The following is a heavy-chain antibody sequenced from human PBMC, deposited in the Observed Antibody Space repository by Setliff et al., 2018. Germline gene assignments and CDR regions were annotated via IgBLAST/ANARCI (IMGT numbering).Heavy chain of an antibody. CDR3: TTEPSSSWYYFDY. J-gene: IGHJ4*02. Sequence: NPGGSLRLSCTASGFTFSNAWMSWVRQAPGKGLEWVGRIKRITDSGTTDHAAPVKGRFTVSRDDSISTLYLQMNSLKTEDTAVYYCTTEPSSSWYYFDYWGQGTLVTVSS. CDR2: IKRITDSGTT. D-gene: IGHD6-13*01. V-gene: IGHV3-15*01. CDR1: GFTFSNAW.